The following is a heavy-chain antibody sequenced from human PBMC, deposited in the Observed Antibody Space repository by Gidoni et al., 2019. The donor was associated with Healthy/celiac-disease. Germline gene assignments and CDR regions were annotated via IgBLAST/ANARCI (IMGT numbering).Heavy chain of an antibody. CDR3: ARGRCSGGSCYPGAFDI. Sequence: EVQLVESGGGVVQPGGSLRISCAASGFTFSDHYMDWVRQAPGKGLEWVGRTRNKANSYTTEYAASVKGRFTISRDDSKNSLYLQMNSLKTEDTAVYYCARGRCSGGSCYPGAFDIWGQGTMVTVSS. J-gene: IGHJ3*02. V-gene: IGHV3-72*01. CDR1: GFTFSDHY. CDR2: TRNKANSYTT. D-gene: IGHD2-15*01.